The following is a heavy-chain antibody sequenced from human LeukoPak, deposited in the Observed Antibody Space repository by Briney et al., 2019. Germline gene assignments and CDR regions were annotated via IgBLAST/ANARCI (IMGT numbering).Heavy chain of an antibody. CDR2: ISSSGSTI. V-gene: IGHV3-48*03. CDR1: GFTFSSYE. J-gene: IGHJ2*01. Sequence: PGGSLRLSCAASGFTFSSYEMNWVRQAPGKGLEWVSYISSSGSTIYYADSVKGRFTISRDNAKNSLYLQMNSLRAEDTAVYYCARGYSSSWTPNWYFDLWGRGTLVTVSS. D-gene: IGHD6-13*01. CDR3: ARGYSSSWTPNWYFDL.